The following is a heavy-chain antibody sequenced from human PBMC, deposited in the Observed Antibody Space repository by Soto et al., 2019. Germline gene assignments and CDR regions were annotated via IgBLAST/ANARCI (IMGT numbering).Heavy chain of an antibody. J-gene: IGHJ6*02. CDR2: IDPSDSYT. Sequence: PGESLKISCQGSGYSFTSYWISWVRQMPGKGLEWMGRIDPSDSYTNYSPSFQAHVTISPDKSISPAYLQWSSLKASDTAMYYCASSPRGYCSSTSCRELGNYYGMDVWGQGNKVTVAS. V-gene: IGHV5-10-1*01. CDR3: ASSPRGYCSSTSCRELGNYYGMDV. D-gene: IGHD2-2*01. CDR1: GYSFTSYW.